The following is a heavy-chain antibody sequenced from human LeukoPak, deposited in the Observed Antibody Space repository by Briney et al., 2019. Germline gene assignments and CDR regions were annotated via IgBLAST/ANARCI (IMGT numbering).Heavy chain of an antibody. V-gene: IGHV4-4*07. Sequence: VKPSETLSLTCTVSGFSISSYYWSWLRQPAGRGLEWIGRIYNSEITNYNPSLRSRVTMSLDTSKNRFSLRLSSVTAADTAVYYCARALVNYYDVLTGYYKHPIDAFDLWGQGTLVTVSS. J-gene: IGHJ3*01. CDR1: GFSISSYY. D-gene: IGHD3-9*01. CDR3: ARALVNYYDVLTGYYKHPIDAFDL. CDR2: IYNSEIT.